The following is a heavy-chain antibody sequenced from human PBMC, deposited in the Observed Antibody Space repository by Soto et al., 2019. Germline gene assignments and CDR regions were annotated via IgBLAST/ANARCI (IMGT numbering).Heavy chain of an antibody. CDR1: GFTFSDYY. Sequence: QAQLVESGGGLVKPGGFLRLSCEASGFTFSDYYMTWIRQAPGKGLEWVAYINSRGTTIYSADSVKGRFTISRDNAKNSLYLQMGSLRAADTAVYYCARFSSMAAPFDFWGQGTLVTVSS. CDR2: INSRGTTI. V-gene: IGHV3-11*01. J-gene: IGHJ4*02. CDR3: ARFSSMAAPFDF. D-gene: IGHD6-6*01.